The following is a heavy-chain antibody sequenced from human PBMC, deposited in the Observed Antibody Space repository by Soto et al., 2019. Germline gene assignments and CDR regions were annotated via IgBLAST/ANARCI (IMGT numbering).Heavy chain of an antibody. V-gene: IGHV3-30*18. D-gene: IGHD1-7*01. J-gene: IGHJ4*02. CDR2: ISYDGTTK. Sequence: VQLVESGGGLVQPGGSLRLSCVASAFTLGSYHMDWVRQAPGKGLEWVAAISYDGTTKYYADSVKGRFTTSRDNSKNALYLQMNSLRAEDTALYYCAKDTGNYRVGDYWGQGTLVTVSS. CDR3: AKDTGNYRVGDY. CDR1: AFTLGSYH.